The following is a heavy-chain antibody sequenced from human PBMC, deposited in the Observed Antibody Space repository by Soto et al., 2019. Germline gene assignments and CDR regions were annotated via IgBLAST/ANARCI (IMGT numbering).Heavy chain of an antibody. CDR2: IIPLFGTA. Sequence: SAVKVSGNASGCTVSSYAISWVRQSPGQGVEWMGWIIPLFGTANYAQKFQGRVTITADKSTSTAYMELSSLRSEDTAVYYCASVHSYHYDSSGYLPDRRLFDYWAQANLLTAYS. CDR1: GCTVSSYA. D-gene: IGHD3-22*01. CDR3: ASVHSYHYDSSGYLPDRRLFDY. J-gene: IGHJ4*02. V-gene: IGHV1-69*06.